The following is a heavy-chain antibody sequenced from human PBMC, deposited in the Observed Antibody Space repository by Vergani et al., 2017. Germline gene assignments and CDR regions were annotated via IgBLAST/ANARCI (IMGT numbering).Heavy chain of an antibody. V-gene: IGHV3-15*01. CDR1: GFTFINVW. D-gene: IGHD6-6*01. CDR3: AKDRIIAAPYFDY. J-gene: IGHJ4*02. CDR2: IKSKTDGGTT. Sequence: EVQLVESGGGLVKPGGSLRLSCAASGFTFINVWMTWVRQAPGKGLEWVGRIKSKTDGGTTYYAAPVKVKFTISRDDSKNTLYLQMNSLRAEDTAVYYCAKDRIIAAPYFDYWGQGTLVIVSS.